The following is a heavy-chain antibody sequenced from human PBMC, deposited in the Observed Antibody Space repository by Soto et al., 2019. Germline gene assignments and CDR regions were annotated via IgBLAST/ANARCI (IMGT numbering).Heavy chain of an antibody. V-gene: IGHV2-5*02. CDR1: GFSLSTSGVG. Sequence: SGPTLVNPTQTLTLTCTFSGFSLSTSGVGVGWIRQPPGKALEWLALIYWDDDKRYSPSLKSRLTITRDTSKNQVVLTMTNMDPVDTATYYCAHLAVYYYGSGSYYHIFDYWGQGTLVTVSS. CDR2: IYWDDDK. D-gene: IGHD3-10*01. J-gene: IGHJ4*02. CDR3: AHLAVYYYGSGSYYHIFDY.